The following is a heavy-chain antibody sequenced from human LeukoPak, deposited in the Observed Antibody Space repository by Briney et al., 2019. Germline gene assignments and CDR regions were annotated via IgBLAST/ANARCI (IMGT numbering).Heavy chain of an antibody. V-gene: IGHV4-39*01. CDR2: IYYTGGT. CDR3: ARALNPLTGTYYFDY. J-gene: IGHJ4*02. Sequence: SETLSLTCTVSGGSISSTTYHWGWIRQPPGEGLEWIGNIYYTGGTYYKPSLKSRVIISLDTSKNQFSLKLNSVTAADTAVYYCARALNPLTGTYYFDYWGQGTLVTVSS. CDR1: GGSISSTTYH. D-gene: IGHD4/OR15-4a*01.